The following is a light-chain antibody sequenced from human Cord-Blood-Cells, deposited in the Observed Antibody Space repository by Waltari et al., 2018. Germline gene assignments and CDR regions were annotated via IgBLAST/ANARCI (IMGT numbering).Light chain of an antibody. CDR3: QQYGSSPLT. CDR1: QSVSSSY. CDR2: GAS. J-gene: IGKJ3*01. V-gene: IGKV3-20*01. Sequence: ELVLTQSPGTLSLSHGERATLSCRASQSVSSSYLAWYQQKPGQAPRLLIYGASSSATGIPDRFSGSGSGTDFTLTISRLEPEDFAVYYCQQYGSSPLTFGPGTKVDIK.